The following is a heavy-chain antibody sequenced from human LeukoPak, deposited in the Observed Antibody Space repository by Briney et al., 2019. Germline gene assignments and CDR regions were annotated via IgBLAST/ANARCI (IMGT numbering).Heavy chain of an antibody. Sequence: SETLSLTCTVSGGSISSYYWSWIRQPPGKGLEWIGYIYYSGSTNYNPSLKSRVTISVDTSKNQFSLKLSSVTAADTAVYYCARMYGSGSYGSNSYMDVWGKGTTVTISS. CDR2: IYYSGST. CDR3: ARMYGSGSYGSNSYMDV. CDR1: GGSISSYY. V-gene: IGHV4-59*01. J-gene: IGHJ6*03. D-gene: IGHD3-10*01.